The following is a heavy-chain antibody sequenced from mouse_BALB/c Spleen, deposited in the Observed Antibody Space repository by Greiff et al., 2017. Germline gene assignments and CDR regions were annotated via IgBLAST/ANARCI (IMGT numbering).Heavy chain of an antibody. Sequence: EVKLQESGPELVKPGASVKISCKASGYSFTGYYMHWVKQSHVKSLEWIGRINPYNGATSYNQNFKDKASLTVDKSSSTAYMELHSLTSEDSAVYYCARERENWFAYWGQGTLVTVSA. V-gene: IGHV1-31*01. J-gene: IGHJ3*01. CDR1: GYSFTGYY. CDR3: ARERENWFAY. CDR2: INPYNGAT.